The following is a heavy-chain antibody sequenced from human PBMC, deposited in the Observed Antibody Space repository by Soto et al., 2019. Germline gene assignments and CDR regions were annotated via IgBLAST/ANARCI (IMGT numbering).Heavy chain of an antibody. Sequence: EAQLLESGGGLAQPGGTLRLSCAASGFTFSTYPMAWVRQAPGKGLEWVSTIHGSGETAYYADSVKGRFTISRDNSKNTVYLQMDSLRAEDTAIYYCAKHQSGSYYAAFDVWGQGTVVTVSS. CDR2: IHGSGETA. D-gene: IGHD1-26*01. V-gene: IGHV3-23*01. CDR3: AKHQSGSYYAAFDV. CDR1: GFTFSTYP. J-gene: IGHJ3*01.